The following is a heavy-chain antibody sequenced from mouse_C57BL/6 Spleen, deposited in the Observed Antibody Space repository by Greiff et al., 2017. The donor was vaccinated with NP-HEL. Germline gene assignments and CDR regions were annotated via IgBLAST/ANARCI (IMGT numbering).Heavy chain of an antibody. D-gene: IGHD3-3*01. J-gene: IGHJ3*01. Sequence: QVQLQQPGAELVKPGASVKLSCKASGYTFTSYWMHWVKQRPGQGLEWIGMIHPNSGSTNYNEKFKSKATLTVDKSSSTAYMQRSSLTSEDSAVYYCARLAGTKDFAYWGQGTLVTVSS. V-gene: IGHV1-64*01. CDR1: GYTFTSYW. CDR3: ARLAGTKDFAY. CDR2: IHPNSGST.